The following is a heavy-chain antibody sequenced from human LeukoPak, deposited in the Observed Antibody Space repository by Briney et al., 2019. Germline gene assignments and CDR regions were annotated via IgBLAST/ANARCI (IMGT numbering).Heavy chain of an antibody. V-gene: IGHV4-34*01. CDR1: GGSFSGYY. CDR2: INHSGST. J-gene: IGHJ4*02. CDR3: ARGVPDDCDSSGPTPIIDY. Sequence: PSETLSLTCAVYGGSFSGYYWSWIRQPPGKGLEWIGEINHSGSTNYNPSLKSRVTISVDTSKNQFSLKLSSVTAADTAVYYCARGVPDDCDSSGPTPIIDYWGQGTLVTVSS. D-gene: IGHD3-22*01.